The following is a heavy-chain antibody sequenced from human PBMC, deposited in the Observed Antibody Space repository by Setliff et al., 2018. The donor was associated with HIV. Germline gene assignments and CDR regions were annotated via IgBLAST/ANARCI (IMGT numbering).Heavy chain of an antibody. J-gene: IGHJ4*02. CDR1: GASTSSHY. V-gene: IGHV4-59*11. CDR3: ARESRSMHVAH. Sequence: SETLSLTCTVSGASTSSHYWSWIRQPPGKGLEWIGFINYIGTTNYNPSLKSRVTISLDTSKNQFSLRLNSVTAADSAVYYCARESRSMHVAHWGQGTLVTVSS. CDR2: INYIGTT. D-gene: IGHD5-12*01.